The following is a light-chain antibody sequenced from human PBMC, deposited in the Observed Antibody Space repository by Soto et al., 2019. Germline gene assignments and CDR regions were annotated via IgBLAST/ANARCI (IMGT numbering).Light chain of an antibody. V-gene: IGKV1-5*03. CDR3: QPYNIYPLI. CDR1: QSISSW. CDR2: KAA. J-gene: IGKJ4*01. Sequence: DIPMTQSPSTLSASVGDRVTITCRASQSISSWLAWYQQKPGKAPKLLIYKAASLESGVPSRFSGSGSGTEFTLTISSLQPDDFATYYCQPYNIYPLIFGGGNQVEIK.